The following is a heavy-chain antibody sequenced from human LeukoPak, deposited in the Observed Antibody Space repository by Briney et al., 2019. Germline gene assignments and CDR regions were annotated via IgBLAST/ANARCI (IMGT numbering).Heavy chain of an antibody. Sequence: GGSLRLSCAASGLTFSSYAMSWVRQAPGKGLEWVSAISGSGGSTYYADSVKGRFTISRDNSKNTLYLQMNSLRAEDTAVYYCASLGGNYVNYFDYWGQGTLVTVSS. CDR1: GLTFSSYA. CDR3: ASLGGNYVNYFDY. J-gene: IGHJ4*02. CDR2: ISGSGGST. V-gene: IGHV3-23*01. D-gene: IGHD4-11*01.